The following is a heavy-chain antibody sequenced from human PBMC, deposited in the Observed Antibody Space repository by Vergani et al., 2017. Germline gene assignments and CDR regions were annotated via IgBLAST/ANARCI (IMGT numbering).Heavy chain of an antibody. CDR1: AGSISSSTYY. J-gene: IGHJ4*02. CDR2: ISYSGGT. Sequence: QLQLQESGPGLVKPSETLSLTCTVSAGSISSSTYYWGWIRQPQGKGLEWIGTISYSGGTYYNPSLESRVTISVDTSKNQFSLRLSSVTAADTAMYYCARRNGDYVDYFDYWGQGTLVTVSS. V-gene: IGHV4-39*01. D-gene: IGHD4-17*01. CDR3: ARRNGDYVDYFDY.